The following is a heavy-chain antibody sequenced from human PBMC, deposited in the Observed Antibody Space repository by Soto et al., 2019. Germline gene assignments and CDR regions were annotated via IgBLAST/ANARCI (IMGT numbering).Heavy chain of an antibody. V-gene: IGHV4-59*08. CDR2: IQYSGYS. Sequence: QVQLQESGPGLVKPSETLSLTCTVSGGSITNYYCSWFRQPPGKGLEWIGYIQYSGYSAYNLSLKRRVTMTMDTSKTHFSLMLESVTAADTAVYYFARHGFGTLHGLVDVWGQGTTVIVSS. J-gene: IGHJ6*02. D-gene: IGHD3-10*01. CDR1: GGSITNYY. CDR3: ARHGFGTLHGLVDV.